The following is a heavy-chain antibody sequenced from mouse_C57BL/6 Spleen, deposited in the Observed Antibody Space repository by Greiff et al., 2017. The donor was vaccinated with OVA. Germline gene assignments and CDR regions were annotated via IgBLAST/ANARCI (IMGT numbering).Heavy chain of an antibody. D-gene: IGHD4-1*01. Sequence: VQLQQSGAELVRPGASVKLSCKASGYTFTDYYINWVKQRPGQGLEWIARIYPGSGNTYYNEKFKGKATLTAEKSSSTAYMQLSSLTSEDSAVYFCARSGTGTLNYCDYWGQGTTLTVSS. V-gene: IGHV1-76*01. J-gene: IGHJ2*01. CDR2: IYPGSGNT. CDR1: GYTFTDYY. CDR3: ARSGTGTLNYCDY.